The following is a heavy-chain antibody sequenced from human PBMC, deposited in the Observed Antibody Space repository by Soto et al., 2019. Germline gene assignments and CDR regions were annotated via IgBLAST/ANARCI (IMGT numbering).Heavy chain of an antibody. CDR2: ISAYNGNT. CDR3: ARGPSGGNLPWFLDP. D-gene: IGHD1-26*01. Sequence: QVQLVQSGAEVKKPGASVKVSCKASGYTFSIYGISWVRQAPGQGLEWMGWISAYNGNTKYAQKLQGRVTVTTDTSTSRGYIGLGGLPSDDTAVFYFARGPSGGNLPWFLDPWGRGTLVTVSS. CDR1: GYTFSIYG. J-gene: IGHJ2*01. V-gene: IGHV1-18*01.